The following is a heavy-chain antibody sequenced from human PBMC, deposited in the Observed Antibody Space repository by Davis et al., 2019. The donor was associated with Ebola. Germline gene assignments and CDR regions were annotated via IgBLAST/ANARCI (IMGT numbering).Heavy chain of an antibody. J-gene: IGHJ4*02. CDR3: VHRTTVTSFDC. Sequence: SGPTLVKPTQTLTLTCTFSGFSLNTNKVLVGWTRQPPGKALEWIAFIYGDDDKRYSPSLRNRLTITKDTSKNQVFLTMTNMDPVDTATYYCVHRTTVTSFDCWGQGTLVTVSP. CDR1: GFSLNTNKVL. CDR2: IYGDDDK. D-gene: IGHD4-17*01. V-gene: IGHV2-5*02.